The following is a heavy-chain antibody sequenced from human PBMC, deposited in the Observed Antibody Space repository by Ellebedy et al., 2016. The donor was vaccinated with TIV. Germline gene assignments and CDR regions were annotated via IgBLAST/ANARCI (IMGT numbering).Heavy chain of an antibody. CDR1: GYTFTKYG. V-gene: IGHV1-18*01. J-gene: IGHJ4*02. CDR2: ISTYNGNT. Sequence: ASVKVSCXTSGYTFTKYGISWVRQAPGQGLEWMGWISTYNGNTNYAQNLQGRVTMTTDTSTSTAYMELRSLRSDDTAIYYCARGGRTAANDYWGQGTLVTVSS. D-gene: IGHD2-2*01. CDR3: ARGGRTAANDY.